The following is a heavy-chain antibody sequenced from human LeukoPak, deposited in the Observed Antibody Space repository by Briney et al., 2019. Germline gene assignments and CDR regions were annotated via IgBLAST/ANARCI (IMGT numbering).Heavy chain of an antibody. CDR1: GYTFTGYY. CDR3: ARAFRGYYYDSSGYPYFDY. J-gene: IGHJ4*02. Sequence: ASVKVSCKASGYTFTGYYMHWVRQAPGQGPEWMGWINPNSGGTNSAQKFQGRVTMTRDTSISTVYMELSRLRSDDTAVYYCARAFRGYYYDSSGYPYFDYWGQGTLVTVSS. D-gene: IGHD3-22*01. CDR2: INPNSGGT. V-gene: IGHV1-2*02.